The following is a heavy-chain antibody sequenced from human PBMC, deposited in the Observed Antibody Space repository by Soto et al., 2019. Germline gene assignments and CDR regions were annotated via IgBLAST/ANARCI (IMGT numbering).Heavy chain of an antibody. J-gene: IGHJ4*02. Sequence: QVQLQESGPGLVKPSETLSLTCTVSGGSISTYYWSWIRPPPGKGLEWIGYVYYSGSTAYNPSLTSRVTITVDTSKNQFSLNLSSATAAHSAVYYCARHFRAVASFSYGGRGALVTVSS. D-gene: IGHD6-19*01. CDR2: VYYSGST. V-gene: IGHV4-59*08. CDR3: ARHFRAVASFSY. CDR1: GGSISTYY.